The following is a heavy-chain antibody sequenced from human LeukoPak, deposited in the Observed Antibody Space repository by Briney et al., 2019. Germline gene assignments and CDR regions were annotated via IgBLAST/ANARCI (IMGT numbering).Heavy chain of an antibody. CDR1: GFTFSSYG. J-gene: IGHJ4*02. D-gene: IGHD2-2*01. Sequence: GGSLRLSCAASGFTFSSYGMHWVRQAPGKGLEWVAVIWYDGSNKYYADSVQGRFTISRDNSKNKLYLQMNSLRAEDTAVYYCARDENLGYCSSTSCYACDYWGQGTLVTVSS. V-gene: IGHV3-33*01. CDR2: IWYDGSNK. CDR3: ARDENLGYCSSTSCYACDY.